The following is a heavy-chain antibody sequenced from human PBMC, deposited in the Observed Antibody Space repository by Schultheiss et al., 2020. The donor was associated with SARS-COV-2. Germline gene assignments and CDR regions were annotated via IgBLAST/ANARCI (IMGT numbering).Heavy chain of an antibody. CDR3: ARRGKGQPDY. J-gene: IGHJ4*02. CDR2: IYHSGST. CDR1: GGSISSGDYY. V-gene: IGHV4-30-4*01. Sequence: SETLSLTCTVSGGSISSGDYYWSWIRQPPGKGLEWIGYIYHSGSTNYNPSLKSRVTISVDTSKNQFSLKLSSVTAADTAVYYCARRGKGQPDYWGQGILVTVSS. D-gene: IGHD3-16*01.